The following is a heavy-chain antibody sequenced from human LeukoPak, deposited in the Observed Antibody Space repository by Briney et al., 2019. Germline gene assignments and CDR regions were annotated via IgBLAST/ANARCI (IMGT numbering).Heavy chain of an antibody. CDR2: IYYSGST. CDR3: ARSSEGRYYYDSSGYSYYYYYMDV. V-gene: IGHV4-59*01. D-gene: IGHD3-22*01. CDR1: GGSISSYY. J-gene: IGHJ6*03. Sequence: SETLSLTCTVSGGSISSYYWSWIRQPPGKGLEWTGYIYYSGSTYYNPSLRSRVTISVDTSKNQFSLKLSSVTAADTAVYYCARSSEGRYYYDSSGYSYYYYYMDVWGKGTTVTISS.